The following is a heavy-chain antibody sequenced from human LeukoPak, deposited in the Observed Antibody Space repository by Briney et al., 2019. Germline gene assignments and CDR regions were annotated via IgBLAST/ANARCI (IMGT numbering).Heavy chain of an antibody. CDR3: AKGGAWRPGTGLDY. CDR1: GFTFSSYG. CDR2: ISYDGSNK. V-gene: IGHV3-30*18. J-gene: IGHJ4*02. Sequence: GGSLRLSCAASGFTFSSYGMHWVRQAPGKGLEWVAVISYDGSNKYYADSVKGRFTISRDNSKNTLYLQMNSLRAEDTAVYYCAKGGAWRPGTGLDYWGQGTLVTVSS. D-gene: IGHD1-1*01.